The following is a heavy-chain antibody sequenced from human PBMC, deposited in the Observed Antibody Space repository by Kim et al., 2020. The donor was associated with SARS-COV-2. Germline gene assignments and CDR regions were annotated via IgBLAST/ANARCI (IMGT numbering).Heavy chain of an antibody. CDR2: INHSGST. CDR1: GGSFSGYY. J-gene: IGHJ4*02. Sequence: SETLSLTCAVYGGSFSGYYWSWIRQPPGKGLEWIGEINHSGSTNYNPSLKSRVTISVDTSKNPFSLKLSSVTAADTAVYYCARRLDYDILTGYDYWGQGTPVTVSS. D-gene: IGHD3-9*01. CDR3: ARRLDYDILTGYDY. V-gene: IGHV4-34*01.